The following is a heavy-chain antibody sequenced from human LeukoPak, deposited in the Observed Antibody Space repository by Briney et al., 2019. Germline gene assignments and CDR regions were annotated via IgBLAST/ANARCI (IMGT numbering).Heavy chain of an antibody. Sequence: SETLSLTCTVSGGSISSYYWSWIRQPPGKGLEWIGYIYYSGSTNYNPSLKSRVTISVDTSKNQFSLELSSVTAADTAVYYCARDNSQDAFDLWGQGTMVTVS. D-gene: IGHD4-23*01. J-gene: IGHJ3*01. CDR1: GGSISSYY. V-gene: IGHV4-59*01. CDR3: ARDNSQDAFDL. CDR2: IYYSGST.